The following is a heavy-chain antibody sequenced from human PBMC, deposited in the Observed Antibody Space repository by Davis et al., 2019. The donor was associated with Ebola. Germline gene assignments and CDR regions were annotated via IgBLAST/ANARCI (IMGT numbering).Heavy chain of an antibody. Sequence: SETLSLTCTVSGDSITSISYYWAWLRQPPGKGLEWIANNHHSRTTFYNPSLKSRVTISVDTSKNQFSLKLHSVTAADTALYHCARQSLDFDHWGQGILVTVSS. J-gene: IGHJ4*02. CDR2: NHHSRTT. CDR3: ARQSLDFDH. CDR1: GDSITSISYY. V-gene: IGHV4-39*01.